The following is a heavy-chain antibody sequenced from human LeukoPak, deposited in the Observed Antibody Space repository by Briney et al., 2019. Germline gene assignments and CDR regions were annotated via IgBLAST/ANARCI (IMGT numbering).Heavy chain of an antibody. Sequence: GVSLRLSCAASGFTFSSYSMNWVRQAPGKGLEWVSSISSSSSYIYYADSVKGRFTISRDNAKNSLYLQMNSLRAEDTAVYYCARDPWVVVVPAAIGKNWFDPWGQGTLVTVSS. CDR1: GFTFSSYS. CDR3: ARDPWVVVVPAAIGKNWFDP. V-gene: IGHV3-21*01. D-gene: IGHD2-2*02. CDR2: ISSSSSYI. J-gene: IGHJ5*02.